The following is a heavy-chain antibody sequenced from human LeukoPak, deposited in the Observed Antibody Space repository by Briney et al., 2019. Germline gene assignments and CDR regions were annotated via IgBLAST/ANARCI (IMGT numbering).Heavy chain of an antibody. J-gene: IGHJ4*02. CDR2: TRAKAYGGTT. V-gene: IGHV3-49*04. CDR1: GLTFGDFP. Sequence: GGSLRLSCAGSGLTFGDFPLTWVRQAPGKGLEWVGYTRAKAYGGTTEYAASVKGRFTISRDDSKRIAYLQMNSPQTEDTGIYYCTRGSGRFEYWGQGALVTVSS. CDR3: TRGSGRFEY. D-gene: IGHD2-15*01.